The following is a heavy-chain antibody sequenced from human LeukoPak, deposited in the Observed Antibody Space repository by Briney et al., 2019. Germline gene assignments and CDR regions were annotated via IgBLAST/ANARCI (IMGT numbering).Heavy chain of an antibody. Sequence: GASVKVSCKASGYTFTSYGISWVRQAPGQGLEWMGWISAYNGNTNYAQKLQGRVTMTTDTSTSTAYMELRSLRSDDTAVYYCARVGRAFTARSSFFDYWGQGTLVTVSS. D-gene: IGHD6-6*01. CDR3: ARVGRAFTARSSFFDY. CDR1: GYTFTSYG. J-gene: IGHJ4*02. CDR2: ISAYNGNT. V-gene: IGHV1-18*01.